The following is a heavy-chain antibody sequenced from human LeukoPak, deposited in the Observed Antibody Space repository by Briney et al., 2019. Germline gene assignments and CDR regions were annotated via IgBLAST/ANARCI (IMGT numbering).Heavy chain of an antibody. Sequence: GGSLRLSCAASGFTFSSYWMSWVRQAPGKGLEWVANIKQDGSEKYYVDSVKGRFTISRDNAKNSLYLQMNSLRAEDTAVYYCARSYYDYVWGSYRYRYYYYYYMDVWGKGTTVTISS. V-gene: IGHV3-7*01. CDR1: GFTFSSYW. J-gene: IGHJ6*03. CDR3: ARSYYDYVWGSYRYRYYYYYYMDV. D-gene: IGHD3-16*02. CDR2: IKQDGSEK.